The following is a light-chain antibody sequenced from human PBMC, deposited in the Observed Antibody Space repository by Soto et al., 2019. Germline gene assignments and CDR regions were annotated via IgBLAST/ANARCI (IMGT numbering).Light chain of an antibody. CDR1: QSISSN. CDR3: QQYNTWSSIT. V-gene: IGKV3-15*01. Sequence: EIVMTQSPATLSVSPGERVTLSCRASQSISSNLAWYQQKPGQAPSLLMYGTSTRATRIPARFSGRGSGTEFTLTISSLQSEDFAVYYCQQYNTWSSITFGQGTRLEIK. CDR2: GTS. J-gene: IGKJ5*01.